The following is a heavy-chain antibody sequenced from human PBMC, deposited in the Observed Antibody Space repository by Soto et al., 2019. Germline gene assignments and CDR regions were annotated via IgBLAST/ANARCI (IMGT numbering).Heavy chain of an antibody. D-gene: IGHD3-10*01. CDR3: AREGRGNITMVRGVIIGAFDS. Sequence: SVKVSCKASGGTFSSYAISWVRQAPGQGLEWMGGIIPIFGTANYAQKFQGRVTITADESTSTAYMELSSLRSEDTAVYYCAREGRGNITMVRGVIIGAFDSWGQGTMVTVAS. CDR1: GGTFSSYA. J-gene: IGHJ3*02. V-gene: IGHV1-69*13. CDR2: IIPIFGTA.